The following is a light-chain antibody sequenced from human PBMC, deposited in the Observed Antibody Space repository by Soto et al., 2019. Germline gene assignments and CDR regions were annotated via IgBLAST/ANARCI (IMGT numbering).Light chain of an antibody. V-gene: IGKV1-39*01. CDR2: GAS. Sequence: DIQMTQTPPSLSLSVGDRVTITCRASQDISNSLNWYQQKPGKSPRALIYGASSLESGVPSRFSGRGSGTDFTLSISSLQPEDFATYCCQQSYSTPYTFGQGTSLRIK. CDR1: QDISNS. J-gene: IGKJ2*01. CDR3: QQSYSTPYT.